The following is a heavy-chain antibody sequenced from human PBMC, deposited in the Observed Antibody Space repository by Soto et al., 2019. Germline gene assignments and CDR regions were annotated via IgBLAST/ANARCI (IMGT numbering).Heavy chain of an antibody. CDR1: GGSISSYY. V-gene: IGHV4-59*12. Sequence: QVQLQESGPGLVKPSETLSLTCTVSGGSISSYYWSWIRQPPGKGLEWIGYIYYSGSTNYNPSLKRRGTMSVDTSKNQVSLTLSSVTAADTAVYYCAREGRGFWSGYYMDVWGKGTTVPVSS. D-gene: IGHD3-3*01. J-gene: IGHJ6*03. CDR2: IYYSGST. CDR3: AREGRGFWSGYYMDV.